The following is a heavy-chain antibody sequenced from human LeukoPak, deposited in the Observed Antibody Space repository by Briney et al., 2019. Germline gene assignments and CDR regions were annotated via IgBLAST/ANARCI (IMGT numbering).Heavy chain of an antibody. J-gene: IGHJ4*02. V-gene: IGHV3-49*03. CDR1: GFTFGDYA. CDR3: TRAGGVITMIVVVMDY. CDR2: IRSKAYGGTT. D-gene: IGHD3-22*01. Sequence: GGSLRLSCTASGFTFGDYAMSWFRQAPGKGLEWVGFIRSKAYGGTTEYAASVKGRFTISRDDSKSIAYLQMNSLKTEDTAVYYCTRAGGVITMIVVVMDYWGQGTLVTVSS.